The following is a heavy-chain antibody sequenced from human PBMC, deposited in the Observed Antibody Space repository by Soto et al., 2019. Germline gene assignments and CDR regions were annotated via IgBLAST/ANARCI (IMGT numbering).Heavy chain of an antibody. V-gene: IGHV4-39*01. CDR2: IYYSGST. Sequence: SETLSLTCTVSGGSISSSSYYWGWIRQPPGKGLEWIGSIYYSGSTYYNPSLKSRVTISVDTSKNQFSLKLSSVTAADTAVYYGVRQEYILGWFDPWGQGNLVNVSS. J-gene: IGHJ5*02. CDR3: VRQEYILGWFDP. CDR1: GGSISSSSYY. D-gene: IGHD5-18*01.